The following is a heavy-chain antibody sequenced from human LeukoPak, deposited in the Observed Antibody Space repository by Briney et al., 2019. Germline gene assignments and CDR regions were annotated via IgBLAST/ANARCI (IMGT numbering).Heavy chain of an antibody. D-gene: IGHD3-16*01. J-gene: IGHJ3*02. CDR1: GFTFNSFG. CDR2: ISSGSSTI. CDR3: ARVGLIDAFDI. Sequence: GGSLRLSCAASGFTFNSFGMNWVRQAPGKGLEWVSYISSGSSTIYYADSVKGRFTISRDNAKNSLYLQLNSLRAEDTAVYYCARVGLIDAFDIWGQGTMVTVSS. V-gene: IGHV3-48*01.